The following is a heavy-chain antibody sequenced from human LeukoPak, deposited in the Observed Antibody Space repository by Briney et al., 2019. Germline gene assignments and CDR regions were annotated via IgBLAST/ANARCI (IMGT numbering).Heavy chain of an antibody. J-gene: IGHJ4*02. CDR1: GFTFSSYW. Sequence: GGSLRLSCAASGFTFSSYWMSWVRQAPGKGLEWVANIKQDGSERYYVDSVRGRFTVSRANAKNSLYLQMNSLRAEDTAVYYCARDIAAAGTPGVDYWGQGTLVTVSP. CDR2: IKQDGSER. CDR3: ARDIAAAGTPGVDY. D-gene: IGHD6-13*01. V-gene: IGHV3-7*04.